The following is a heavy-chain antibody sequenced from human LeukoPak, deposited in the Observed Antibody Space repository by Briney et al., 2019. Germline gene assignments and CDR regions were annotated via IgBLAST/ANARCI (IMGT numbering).Heavy chain of an antibody. Sequence: GRSLRLSCAASGFNFDDFAMHWVRQAPGKGLEWGSGISWNSGSIGYADSVKGRFTISRDNAKKSLYLQRNSLRAEDMALYYCAKDKSLFLEWLTFDYWGQGTLVTVSS. J-gene: IGHJ4*02. CDR2: ISWNSGSI. D-gene: IGHD3-3*01. CDR1: GFNFDDFA. V-gene: IGHV3-9*03. CDR3: AKDKSLFLEWLTFDY.